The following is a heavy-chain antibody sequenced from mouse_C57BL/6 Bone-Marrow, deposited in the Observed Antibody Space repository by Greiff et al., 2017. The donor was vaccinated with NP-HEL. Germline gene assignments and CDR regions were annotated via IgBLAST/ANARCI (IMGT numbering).Heavy chain of an antibody. CDR2: INPGSGGT. V-gene: IGHV1-54*01. CDR1: GYAFTNYL. Sequence: QVQLQQSGAELVRPGTSVKVSCKASGYAFTNYLIEWVKQRPGQGLEWIGVINPGSGGTNYNEKFKGKATLTADKSSSTAYMQLSSLTSEDSAVYFCAREGGWLLLFAYWGQGTLVTVSA. J-gene: IGHJ3*01. D-gene: IGHD2-3*01. CDR3: AREGGWLLLFAY.